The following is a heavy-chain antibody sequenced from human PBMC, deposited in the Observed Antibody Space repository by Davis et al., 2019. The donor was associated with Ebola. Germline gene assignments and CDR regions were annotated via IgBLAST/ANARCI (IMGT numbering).Heavy chain of an antibody. J-gene: IGHJ4*02. Sequence: GGSLRLSCAASGFTFSTYSMNWVRQAPGKGLEWVSYISSRSSSISSRSSSIYYADSVKGRFTISRDNAKNSLYLQMNSLRTEDTAVYYCVTENWYRFESWGQGTLVTVSS. CDR3: VTENWYRFES. CDR1: GFTFSTYS. V-gene: IGHV3-48*01. D-gene: IGHD1/OR15-1a*01. CDR2: ISSRSSSISSRSSSI.